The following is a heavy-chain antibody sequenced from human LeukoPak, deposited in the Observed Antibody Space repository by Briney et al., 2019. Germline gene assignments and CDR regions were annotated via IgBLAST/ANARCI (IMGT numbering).Heavy chain of an antibody. CDR3: ASGDFGSGRRAFDY. J-gene: IGHJ4*02. V-gene: IGHV3-11*04. Sequence: GGSLRLSCAASGFTFSDYYMSRFRQAPGKGLEWVSYISNRGTIVYYANSVEGRFTISRDNAKNSLYLQMSGLRAEDTAVYYCASGDFGSGRRAFDYWGQGTLVTVSS. CDR2: ISNRGTIV. D-gene: IGHD3-10*01. CDR1: GFTFSDYY.